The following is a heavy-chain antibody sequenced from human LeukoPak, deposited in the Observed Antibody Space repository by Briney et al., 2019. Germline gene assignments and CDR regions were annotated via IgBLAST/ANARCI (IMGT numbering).Heavy chain of an antibody. V-gene: IGHV3-23*01. CDR1: GFTFSSYA. CDR3: AKDTTIVIAVALDY. CDR2: ISGSGGST. D-gene: IGHD6-19*01. Sequence: GGSLRLSCAASGFTFSSYAMSWVRQAPGKGLEWVSAISGSGGSTYYADSVKGRFTISRDNSKNTLYLQMHSLRAEDTAVYYCAKDTTIVIAVALDYWGQGTLVTVSS. J-gene: IGHJ4*02.